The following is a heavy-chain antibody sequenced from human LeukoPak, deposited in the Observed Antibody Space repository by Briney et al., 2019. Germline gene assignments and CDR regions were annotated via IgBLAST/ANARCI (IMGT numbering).Heavy chain of an antibody. CDR1: GFTFSSYG. J-gene: IGHJ4*02. CDR3: AKEGPRSAFDY. V-gene: IGHV3-33*06. CDR2: IWYDGSNK. Sequence: PGGSLRLSCAASGFTFSSYGMHWVRQAPGKGLEWVAVIWYDGSNKYYADSVKGRFTISRDNSKNTLYLQMNSLRAEDTAVYYCAKEGPRSAFDYWGQGTLVTVSS.